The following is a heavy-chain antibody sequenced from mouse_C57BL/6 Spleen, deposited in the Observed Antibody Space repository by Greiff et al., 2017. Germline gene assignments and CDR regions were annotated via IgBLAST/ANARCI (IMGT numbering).Heavy chain of an antibody. CDR2: ILPGSGST. V-gene: IGHV1-9*01. CDR3: ARSGYDYDAWFAY. Sequence: VQLQQSGAELMKPGASVKLSCKATGYTFTGYWIEWVKQRPGHGLEWIGEILPGSGSTNYNEKFKGKATFTADTYANTAYMQLSMLTPEDSAIYYCARSGYDYDAWFAYWGQGTLVTVSA. J-gene: IGHJ3*01. CDR1: GYTFTGYW. D-gene: IGHD2-4*01.